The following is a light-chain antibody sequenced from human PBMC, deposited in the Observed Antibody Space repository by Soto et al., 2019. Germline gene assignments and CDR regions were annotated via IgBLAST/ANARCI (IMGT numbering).Light chain of an antibody. Sequence: QSALTQPASVSGSPGQSITISCTGTSSDVGGYNYVSWYQQHPGKAPKLMIYDVSNRPSGVSNRFPGSKSGNTASLTISGLQAEDEADYYCSSYTSSSLYVFGTGTKLTVL. CDR2: DVS. J-gene: IGLJ1*01. CDR1: SSDVGGYNY. CDR3: SSYTSSSLYV. V-gene: IGLV2-14*01.